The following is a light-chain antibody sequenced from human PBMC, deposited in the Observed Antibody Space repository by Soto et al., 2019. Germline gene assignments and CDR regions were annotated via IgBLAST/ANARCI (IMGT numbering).Light chain of an antibody. J-gene: IGKJ4*01. CDR3: QQFSSYPLT. CDR1: QTVRNNY. Sequence: EFVFTQSPCTLSLSPGERATLSCRASQTVRNNYLAWYQQKPGQAPRLLIYDASSRATGIPDRFSGGGSGTDFTLTISRLEPEDFAVYYCQQFSSYPLTFGGGKKVDIK. CDR2: DAS. V-gene: IGKV3-20*01.